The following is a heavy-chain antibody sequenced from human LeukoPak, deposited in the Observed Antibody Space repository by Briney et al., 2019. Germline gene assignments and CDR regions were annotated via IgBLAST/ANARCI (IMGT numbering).Heavy chain of an antibody. CDR2: IYCSGST. CDR3: ARGDDFWSGYYQY. J-gene: IGHJ4*02. V-gene: IGHV4-59*01. D-gene: IGHD3-3*01. CDR1: GGSISSYY. Sequence: PSETLSLTCTVPGGSISSYYWSWIRQPPGKGLEWIGYIYCSGSTNCNPSLKSRVTISVDTSKNQFSLKLSSVTAADTAVYYCARGDDFWSGYYQYWGQGTLVTVSS.